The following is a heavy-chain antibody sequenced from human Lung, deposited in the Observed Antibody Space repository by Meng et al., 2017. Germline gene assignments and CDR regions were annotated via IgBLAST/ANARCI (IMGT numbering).Heavy chain of an antibody. CDR2: VSGSDDTA. D-gene: IGHD6-6*01. V-gene: IGHV3-23*01. CDR1: GFTFSGYA. J-gene: IGHJ4*02. CDR3: AKDLGASSSYYFDY. Sequence: EVQLLESGGGLVQPGGSLRLSCAASGFTFSGYAMTWVRQAPGKGLEWVSSVSGSDDTAYYGDSVKGRVTISRDNSKNTLYLQMNSLRAEDTAVYFCAKDLGASSSYYFDYWGQGTLVTVSS.